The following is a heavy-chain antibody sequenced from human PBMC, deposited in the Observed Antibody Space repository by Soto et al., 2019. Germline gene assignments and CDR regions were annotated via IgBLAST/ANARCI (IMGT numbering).Heavy chain of an antibody. CDR3: ARDQSGAADI. J-gene: IGHJ3*02. CDR2: ISAKGTT. CDR1: GDSMTTYY. D-gene: IGHD7-27*01. V-gene: IGHV4-4*07. Sequence: QVQLQESGPGLVEPSETLSLTCTVSGDSMTTYYWSWIRKSAEKGLEWIGRISAKGTTTYIPSLKSRIALSIDTSKNQFSLNLKFVTAADTAGYFCARDQSGAADIWGQGTLVTVS.